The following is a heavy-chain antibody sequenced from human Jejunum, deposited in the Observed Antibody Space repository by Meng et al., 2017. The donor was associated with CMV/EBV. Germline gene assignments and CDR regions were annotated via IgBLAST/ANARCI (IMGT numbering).Heavy chain of an antibody. CDR1: GYTFTSYD. CDR2: MNPNRGTT. J-gene: IGHJ4*02. CDR3: ATGVADFEY. V-gene: IGHV1-8*01. D-gene: IGHD6-19*01. Sequence: QVQVVPSGAEMKKPGASVKVSCKASGYTFTSYDINWVRQGTGQGLEWMGWMNPNRGTTGYAQKFQGRVTMTRNISKSTAYMDLSSLRSEDTAAYYCATGVADFEYWGQGTLVTVSS.